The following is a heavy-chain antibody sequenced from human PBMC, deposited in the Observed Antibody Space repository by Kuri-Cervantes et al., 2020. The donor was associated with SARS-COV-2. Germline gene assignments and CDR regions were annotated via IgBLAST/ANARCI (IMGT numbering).Heavy chain of an antibody. CDR3: ARDPREYYYDSSGTIRTEESYFDY. CDR1: GYTFTGYY. J-gene: IGHJ4*02. D-gene: IGHD3-22*01. V-gene: IGHV1-2*02. CDR2: INPNSGAT. Sequence: ASVKVSCKASGYTFTGYYMHWVRQAPGQGLEWMGWINPNSGATKFAQKFQGRVTMTRDTSISTAYMELSRLRSDDTAVYYCARDPREYYYDSSGTIRTEESYFDYWGQGTLVTVSS.